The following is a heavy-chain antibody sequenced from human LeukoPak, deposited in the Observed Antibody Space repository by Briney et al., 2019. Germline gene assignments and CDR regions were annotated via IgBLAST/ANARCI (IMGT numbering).Heavy chain of an antibody. J-gene: IGHJ4*02. V-gene: IGHV7-4-1*02. CDR3: ARAYQRLGELSLPDY. D-gene: IGHD3-16*02. CDR2: IHPSTGNP. Sequence: ASVKVSCKASGYTFTNYAMNWVRQAPGQGLEWMGWIHPSTGNPTYAQDFTGRFVFSLDTSVSTTYLQISSLKAEDTAVYYCARAYQRLGELSLPDYWGQGTLVTVSS. CDR1: GYTFTNYA.